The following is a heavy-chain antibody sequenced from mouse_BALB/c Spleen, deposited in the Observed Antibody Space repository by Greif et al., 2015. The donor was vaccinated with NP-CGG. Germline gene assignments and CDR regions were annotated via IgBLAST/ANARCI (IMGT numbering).Heavy chain of an antibody. V-gene: IGHV3-2*02. CDR3: ARFITTVVATYYFDY. CDR1: GYSITSDYA. D-gene: IGHD1-1*01. Sequence: EVKLVESGPGLVKPSQSLSLTCTVTGYSITSDYAWNWIRQFPGNKLEWMGYISYSGSTSYNPSLKSRISITRDTSKNQFFLQLNSVSTEDTATYYCARFITTVVATYYFDYWGQGTTLTVSS. CDR2: ISYSGST. J-gene: IGHJ2*01.